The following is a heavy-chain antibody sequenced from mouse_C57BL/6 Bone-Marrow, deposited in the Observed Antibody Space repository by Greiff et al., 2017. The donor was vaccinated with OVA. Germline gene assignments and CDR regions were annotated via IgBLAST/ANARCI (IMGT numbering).Heavy chain of an antibody. CDR2: IYPRDGST. J-gene: IGHJ2*01. D-gene: IGHD3-2*02. V-gene: IGHV1-85*01. CDR1: GYTFTSYD. Sequence: VQLQQSGPELVKPGASVKLSCKASGYTFTSYDINWVKQRPGQGLEWIGWIYPRDGSTKYNEKFKGKATLTVDTASSTAYMELHSLASEDSAVYFCARKIQLRVLYYFDYWGQGTTLTVSS. CDR3: ARKIQLRVLYYFDY.